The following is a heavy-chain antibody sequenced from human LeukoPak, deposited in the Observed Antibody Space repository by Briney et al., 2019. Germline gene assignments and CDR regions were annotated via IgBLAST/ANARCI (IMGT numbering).Heavy chain of an antibody. J-gene: IGHJ4*02. D-gene: IGHD3-10*01. Sequence: PSETLSLTCAVYGGSFSGYYWSWIRQPPGKGLEWIGYIYHSGSTYYNPSLKSRVTISVDRSKNQFSLKLSSVTAADTAVYYCARTEPSHYYGSGSFDYWGQGTLVTVSS. CDR3: ARTEPSHYYGSGSFDY. CDR1: GGSFSGYY. CDR2: IYHSGST. V-gene: IGHV4-30-2*01.